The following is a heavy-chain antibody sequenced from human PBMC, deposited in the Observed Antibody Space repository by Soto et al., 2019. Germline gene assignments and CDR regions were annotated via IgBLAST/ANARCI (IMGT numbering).Heavy chain of an antibody. CDR2: IYWDDDK. D-gene: IGHD3-10*01. CDR3: AHIPGSGQLLYSYYYYMDV. V-gene: IGHV2-5*02. J-gene: IGHJ6*03. Sequence: SGPTLVNPTQTLTLTCTFSGFSLTTSGEAVGWIRQPPGKALEWLALIYWDDDKRSSPSLKSRLTITKDTSKNQVVLTMTNMDTVDTATYYCAHIPGSGQLLYSYYYYMDVWGKGTTVTVSS. CDR1: GFSLTTSGEA.